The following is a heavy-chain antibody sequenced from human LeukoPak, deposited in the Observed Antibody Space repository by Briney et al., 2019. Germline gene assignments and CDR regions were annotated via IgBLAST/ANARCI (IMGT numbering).Heavy chain of an antibody. D-gene: IGHD6-13*01. V-gene: IGHV1-2*02. CDR2: INPNSGGT. CDR1: GYTFTGYY. J-gene: IGHJ4*02. CDR3: ARDSSSWYNQDY. Sequence: ASVKVSCKASGYTFTGYYMYWVRQAPGQGLEWMGWINPNSGGTNYAQKFQGRVTMTRDTSISTAYMELSRLRSDDTAVYYCARDSSSWYNQDYWGQGTLVTVSS.